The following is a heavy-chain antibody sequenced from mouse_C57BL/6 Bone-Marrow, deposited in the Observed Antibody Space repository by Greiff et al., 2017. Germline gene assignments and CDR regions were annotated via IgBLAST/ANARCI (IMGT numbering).Heavy chain of an antibody. D-gene: IGHD1-1*01. CDR2: IYPSDSET. V-gene: IGHV1-61*01. CDR3: ARSYYEDYYAMYY. J-gene: IGHJ4*01. CDR1: GYTFTSYW. Sequence: QVQLQQPGAELVRPGSSVKLSCKASGYTFTSYWMDWVKQRPGQGLEWIGNIYPSDSETHYNQKFKDKATLTVDKVSSTAYMQLSSLTSEDSAVYYCARSYYEDYYAMYYWGQGTSVTVSS.